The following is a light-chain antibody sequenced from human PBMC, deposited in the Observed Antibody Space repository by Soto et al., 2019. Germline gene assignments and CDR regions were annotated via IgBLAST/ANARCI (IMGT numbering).Light chain of an antibody. CDR2: HAS. V-gene: IGKV1-5*01. CDR1: QSISSW. CDR3: QQYISYS. Sequence: IQISMSPSTVSASVLDSVTITCRASQSISSWLAWYQQKPGKAPKVLIYHASNLQSGVPSRFSGSGSGTEFTLTISSLKPDDFATYYCQQYISYSFGQGTKVDIK. J-gene: IGKJ1*01.